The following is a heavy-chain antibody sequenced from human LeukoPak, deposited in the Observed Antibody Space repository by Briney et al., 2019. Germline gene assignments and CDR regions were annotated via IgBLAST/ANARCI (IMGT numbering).Heavy chain of an antibody. CDR3: ARGVSGSYYYYYMDV. D-gene: IGHD1-26*01. CDR2: INPNSGGT. V-gene: IGHV1-2*02. CDR1: GYTFTGYY. Sequence: ASVRVSCKASGYTFTGYYMHWVRQAPGQGLEWMGWINPNSGGTNYAQKFQGRVTMTRDTSISAAYMELSWLRSDDTAVYYCARGVSGSYYYYYMDVWGKGTTVTISS. J-gene: IGHJ6*03.